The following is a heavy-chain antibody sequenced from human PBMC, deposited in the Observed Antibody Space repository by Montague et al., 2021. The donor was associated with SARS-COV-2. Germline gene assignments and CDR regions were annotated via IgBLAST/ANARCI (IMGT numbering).Heavy chain of an antibody. CDR2: IYTSGST. J-gene: IGHJ3*02. V-gene: IGHV4-4*07. D-gene: IGHD3-22*01. Sequence: SETLSLTCTVSGGSISSYHWNWIRQSAGKGLEWIGRIYTSGSTNYDPSLKSRVTMSVDTSKNQFSLKLSSVTAADTAVYYCARGALFYDSSGYYSDAFDIWGQGTMVTVSS. CDR3: ARGALFYDSSGYYSDAFDI. CDR1: GGSISSYH.